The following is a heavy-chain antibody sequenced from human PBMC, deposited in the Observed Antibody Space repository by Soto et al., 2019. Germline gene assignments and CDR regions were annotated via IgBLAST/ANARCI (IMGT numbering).Heavy chain of an antibody. D-gene: IGHD6-13*01. J-gene: IGHJ4*02. Sequence: GGSLRLSCAASGFTFSSYGMHWVRQAPGKGLEWVAVIWYDGSNKYYADSVKGRFTISRDNSKNTLYLQMNSLRAEDTAVYYCARDYTSSEFGYWGQGTLVTVSS. CDR2: IWYDGSNK. V-gene: IGHV3-33*01. CDR3: ARDYTSSEFGY. CDR1: GFTFSSYG.